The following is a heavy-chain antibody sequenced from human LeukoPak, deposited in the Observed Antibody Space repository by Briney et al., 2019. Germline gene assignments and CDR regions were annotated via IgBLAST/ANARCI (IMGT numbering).Heavy chain of an antibody. CDR1: GFTFSSYA. D-gene: IGHD6-19*01. CDR2: ISGSGGST. V-gene: IGHV3-23*01. Sequence: GGSLRLSCAASGFTFSSYAMSWVRQAPGKGLEWVSAISGSGGSTYYADSVKGRFTISRDNSKNTLYLQMNSLRAEDTAVYYCAKIRSQLYRIAIAVAGHFDYWGQGTLVTVSS. J-gene: IGHJ4*02. CDR3: AKIRSQLYRIAIAVAGHFDY.